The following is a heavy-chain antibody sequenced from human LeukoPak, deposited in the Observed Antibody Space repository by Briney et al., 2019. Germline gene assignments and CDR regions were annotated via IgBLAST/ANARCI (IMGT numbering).Heavy chain of an antibody. Sequence: GGSLRLSCAASGFTFSSYAMSWVRQAPGKGLEWVSAISGSGGSTSYAQKLQGRVTMTRDTSTSTVYMELSSLRSEDTAVYYCARATTRRLEWLLYRIHNPKDLNWFDPWGQGTLVTVSS. J-gene: IGHJ5*02. CDR3: ARATTRRLEWLLYRIHNPKDLNWFDP. D-gene: IGHD3-3*01. CDR2: ISGSGGST. V-gene: IGHV3-23*01. CDR1: GFTFSSYA.